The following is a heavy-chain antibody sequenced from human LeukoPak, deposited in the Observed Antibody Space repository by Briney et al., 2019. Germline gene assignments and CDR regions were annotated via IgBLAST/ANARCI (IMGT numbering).Heavy chain of an antibody. J-gene: IGHJ4*02. D-gene: IGHD2-21*01. CDR3: ARDEGESMGEGSR. CDR1: GFIFSNYG. CDR2: ISGGGGET. Sequence: GGSLRLSCAASGFIFSNYGMSWVRQAPGKGLEWVSDISGGGGETHYADSVKGRFTISRDNAKNSLYLQMNSLRAEDTAVYYCARDEGESMGEGSRWGQGTLVTVSS. V-gene: IGHV3-23*01.